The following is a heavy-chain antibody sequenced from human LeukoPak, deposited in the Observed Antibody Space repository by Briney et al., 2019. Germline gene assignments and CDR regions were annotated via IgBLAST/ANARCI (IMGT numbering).Heavy chain of an antibody. Sequence: SETLSLTCTVSGGSISSYYWSWIRQPAGKGLEWIGRIYTSGSTNYNPSLKSRVTMSVDTSKNQFSLKLSSVTAADTAVYYCARVSPMVRGVTSGFGWFDPWGQGTLVTVSS. CDR1: GGSISSYY. J-gene: IGHJ5*02. CDR3: ARVSPMVRGVTSGFGWFDP. CDR2: IYTSGST. D-gene: IGHD3-10*01. V-gene: IGHV4-4*07.